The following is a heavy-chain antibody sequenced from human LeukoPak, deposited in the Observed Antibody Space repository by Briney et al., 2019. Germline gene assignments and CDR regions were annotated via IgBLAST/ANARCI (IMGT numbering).Heavy chain of an antibody. Sequence: GGSLRLSCAASGFTLSNAWMSWVRQAPGKGLEWVGRIKSKTDGGTTDYAAPVKGRFTISRDDSKNTLYLQMNSLRAEDTAVYYCAKVSYGTLWFGELPDYFDYWGQGTLVTVSS. D-gene: IGHD3-10*01. V-gene: IGHV3-15*01. CDR2: IKSKTDGGTT. J-gene: IGHJ4*02. CDR3: AKVSYGTLWFGELPDYFDY. CDR1: GFTLSNAW.